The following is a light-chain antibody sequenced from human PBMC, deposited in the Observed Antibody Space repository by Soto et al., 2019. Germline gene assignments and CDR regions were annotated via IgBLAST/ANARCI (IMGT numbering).Light chain of an antibody. CDR3: QTWGTGYWV. CDR1: SGFAPYA. J-gene: IGLJ3*02. CDR2: LNSDGSH. V-gene: IGLV4-69*01. Sequence: QAVVTQSPSASASLGASVKLTCTLNSGFAPYAIAWHQQQPEKGPRYLMKLNSDGSHSKGDGIPDRFSGSSSGAERYLTISSLQSEDEADYYCQTWGTGYWVFGGGTKLTVL.